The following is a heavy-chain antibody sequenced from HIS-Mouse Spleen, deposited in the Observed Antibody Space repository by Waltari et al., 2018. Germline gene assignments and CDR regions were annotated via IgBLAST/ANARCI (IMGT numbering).Heavy chain of an antibody. V-gene: IGHV3-30*04. CDR2: ISHDGSNK. D-gene: IGHD1-7*01. Sequence: QVQLVESGGGVVQAGRCLRLPGSASGFTFSSSAMHWVRQAPGKGREWVAVISHDGSNKYCADSVKGRFTISRDNSKNTLYLQMNSLRAEDTAVYYCARPKYNWNSIWFDPWGQGTLVTVSS. J-gene: IGHJ5*02. CDR3: ARPKYNWNSIWFDP. CDR1: GFTFSSSA.